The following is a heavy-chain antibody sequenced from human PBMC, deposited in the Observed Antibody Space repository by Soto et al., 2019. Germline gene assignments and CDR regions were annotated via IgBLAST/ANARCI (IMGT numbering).Heavy chain of an antibody. D-gene: IGHD6-13*01. V-gene: IGHV1-46*01. CDR2: INPSGGST. J-gene: IGHJ6*02. CDR1: GYTFTSYY. Sequence: GASVKVSCKASGYTFTSYYMHWVRQAPGQGLEWMGIINPSGGSTSYAQKFQGRVTMTRDTSTSTVYMELSSLRSEDTAVYYCARDQVLAAAGTAAAGMDVWGQGTTVTVSS. CDR3: ARDQVLAAAGTAAAGMDV.